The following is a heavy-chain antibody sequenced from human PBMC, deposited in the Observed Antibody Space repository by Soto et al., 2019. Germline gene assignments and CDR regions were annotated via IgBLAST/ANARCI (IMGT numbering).Heavy chain of an antibody. V-gene: IGHV4-34*01. D-gene: IGHD2-8*01. CDR3: TRSSGGAVLYYCGMDV. Sequence: QVQLQQWGAGLLKPSETLSLTCAVDGGPSRGYYWSWVRQSPGKGLEWIGEINHTGATNYSPTLRSLVTIAEGTSKNHFSLKMMSVIAADSAVYYCTRSSGGAVLYYCGMDVWGQGTTSPSP. CDR1: GGPSRGYY. J-gene: IGHJ6*02. CDR2: INHTGAT.